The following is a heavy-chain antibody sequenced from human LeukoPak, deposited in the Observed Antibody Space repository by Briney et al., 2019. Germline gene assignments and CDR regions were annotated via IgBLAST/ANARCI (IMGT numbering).Heavy chain of an antibody. CDR1: GYTFTDYY. Sequence: ASVRVSCKTSGYTFTDYYIHWVRQAPGQGLEWMGWINSNSGGTSYAQKFQGRVTLTRDTPTRTAYMELNRLTSDDTAVYYCARTSIAARRADFDSWGQGTVVTVSS. D-gene: IGHD6-6*01. CDR3: ARTSIAARRADFDS. J-gene: IGHJ4*02. CDR2: INSNSGGT. V-gene: IGHV1-2*02.